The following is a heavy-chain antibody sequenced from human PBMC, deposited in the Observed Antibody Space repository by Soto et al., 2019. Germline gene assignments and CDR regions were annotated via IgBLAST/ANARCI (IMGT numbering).Heavy chain of an antibody. D-gene: IGHD4-17*01. CDR3: ARRGEAPTVTRPVEGFNP. CDR1: SGSISSSNW. Sequence: PSETLSLTCAVSSGSISSSNWWSWVRQPPGKGLEWIGEIYHSGSTNYNPSLKSRVTISVDKSKNQFSLKLSSVTAADTAVYYLARRGEAPTVTRPVEGFNPWAQETLVTVPS. V-gene: IGHV4-4*02. J-gene: IGHJ5*02. CDR2: IYHSGST.